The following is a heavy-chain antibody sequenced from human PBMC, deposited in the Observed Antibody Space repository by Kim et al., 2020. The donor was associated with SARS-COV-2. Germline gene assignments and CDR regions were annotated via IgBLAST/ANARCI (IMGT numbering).Heavy chain of an antibody. Sequence: GGSLRLSCAASGFTFSSYAMSWVRQAPGKGLEWVSAISGSGGSTYYADSVKGRFTISRDNSKNTLYLQMNSLRAEDTAVYYCAKVVVAATPRTDYYYYGMDVWGQGTTVTVSS. J-gene: IGHJ6*02. CDR2: ISGSGGST. D-gene: IGHD2-15*01. CDR3: AKVVVAATPRTDYYYYGMDV. CDR1: GFTFSSYA. V-gene: IGHV3-23*01.